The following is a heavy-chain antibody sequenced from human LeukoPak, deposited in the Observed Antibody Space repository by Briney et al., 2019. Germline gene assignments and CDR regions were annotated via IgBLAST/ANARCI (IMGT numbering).Heavy chain of an antibody. Sequence: ASVKVSFKASGYTFTRYGIRRVPQAPGQGPELVGWISAYNCNTNYAQKLQARVTMTTDTSTGTAYMELRSLRSDDAAVYYCARTGGFGVVTMYYFDYWGQGTLVTVSS. J-gene: IGHJ4*02. CDR1: GYTFTRYG. D-gene: IGHD3-3*01. CDR3: ARTGGFGVVTMYYFDY. CDR2: ISAYNCNT. V-gene: IGHV1-18*01.